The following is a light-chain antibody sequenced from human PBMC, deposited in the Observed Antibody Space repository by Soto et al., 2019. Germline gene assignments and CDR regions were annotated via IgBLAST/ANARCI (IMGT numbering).Light chain of an antibody. CDR1: QSISSF. Sequence: TQSPSSLSASVGDRVTITCRASQSISSFLNWYQQKPGQAPRLLIYNASSRATGIPDRFSGSGSGTDFTLTISRLEPEDFAVYYCQQYGNSRGTFGQGTKVDIK. J-gene: IGKJ1*01. CDR3: QQYGNSRGT. V-gene: IGKV3-20*01. CDR2: NAS.